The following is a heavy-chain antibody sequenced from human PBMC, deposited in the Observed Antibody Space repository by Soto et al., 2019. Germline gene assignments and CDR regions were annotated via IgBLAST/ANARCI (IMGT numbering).Heavy chain of an antibody. CDR3: ARDQDGDYRSAWYY. CDR1: GFTFSSYG. J-gene: IGHJ4*02. Sequence: QVQLVESGGGVVQPGRSLRLSCAASGFTFSSYGMHWVRQAPGKGLEWVAVIWYDGSNKYYADSVKGRFTISRDNTKNTLYLQMKSLRAEDTAVYYGARDQDGDYRSAWYYWGQGTLVTVSS. V-gene: IGHV3-33*01. CDR2: IWYDGSNK. D-gene: IGHD4-17*01.